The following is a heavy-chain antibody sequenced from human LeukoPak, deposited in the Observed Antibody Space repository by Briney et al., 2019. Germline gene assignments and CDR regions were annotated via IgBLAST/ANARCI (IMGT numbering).Heavy chain of an antibody. CDR3: ARPGITMVRGVIGMDV. CDR2: IYPGDSDT. CDR1: GYSFTSYW. J-gene: IGHJ6*02. D-gene: IGHD3-10*01. V-gene: IGHV5-51*01. Sequence: GESLKISCKGSGYSFTSYWIGWVRQMPGKGLEWMEIIYPGDSDTRYSPSFQGQVTISAGKSISTAYLQWSSLKASDTAMYYCARPGITMVRGVIGMDVWGQGTTVTVSS.